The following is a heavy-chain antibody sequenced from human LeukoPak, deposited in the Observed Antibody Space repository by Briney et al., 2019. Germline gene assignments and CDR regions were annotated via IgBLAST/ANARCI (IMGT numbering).Heavy chain of an antibody. CDR2: ISGNGDTP. D-gene: IGHD1-1*01. CDR3: ARESGTYYFDY. J-gene: IGHJ4*02. V-gene: IGHV3-23*01. Sequence: GGSLRLSCAASGFTFSTYAMSWVRQAPGKGLEWVSSISGNGDTPYYADSLKGRFTISRDNSKNTLYLQMNSLRAEDTAVYYCARESGTYYFDYWGQGTLVTVSS. CDR1: GFTFSTYA.